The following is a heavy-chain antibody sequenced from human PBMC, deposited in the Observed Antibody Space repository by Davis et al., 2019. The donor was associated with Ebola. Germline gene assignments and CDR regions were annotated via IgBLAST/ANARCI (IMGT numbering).Heavy chain of an antibody. CDR2: MNSDGSII. V-gene: IGHV3-74*01. CDR3: VRGGAVDY. Sequence: PGASLSLSCAASGFTSSNSWMHWVRQAPGKGLVWVSRMNSDGSIINYADSVKGRFTISRDNAKNTLYLQMNSLRAEDTAVYYCVRGGAVDYWGQGTLVTVSS. CDR1: GFTSSNSW. J-gene: IGHJ4*02.